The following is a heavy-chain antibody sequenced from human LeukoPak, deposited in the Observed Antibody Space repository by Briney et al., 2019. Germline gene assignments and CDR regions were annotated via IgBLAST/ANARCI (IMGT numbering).Heavy chain of an antibody. CDR1: GGSISSSNW. CDR3: ARLVGSANIPTEHYYYYGMDV. CDR2: IYHSGST. J-gene: IGHJ6*02. D-gene: IGHD3-10*01. Sequence: PSETLSLTCAVSGGSISSSNWWSWVRQPPGKGLEWIGEIYHSGSTNYNPSLKSRVTISVDKSKNQFSLKLSSVTAADTAVYYCARLVGSANIPTEHYYYYGMDVWGQGTTVTVSS. V-gene: IGHV4-4*02.